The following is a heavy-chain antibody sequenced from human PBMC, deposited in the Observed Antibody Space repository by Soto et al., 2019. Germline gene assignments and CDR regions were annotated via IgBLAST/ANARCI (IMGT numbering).Heavy chain of an antibody. CDR2: IIPIFGTA. D-gene: IGHD1-26*01. Sequence: QVQLVQSGAEVKKPGSSVKVSCKASGGTFSSYAISWVRQAPGQGLAWMGGIIPIFGTANYAQKFQGRVTITADESTGTAYMELSSLRSEDTAGYYCARDQGSGNYSDDDAFDIWGQGTMVTVSS. J-gene: IGHJ3*02. CDR3: ARDQGSGNYSDDDAFDI. V-gene: IGHV1-69*01. CDR1: GGTFSSYA.